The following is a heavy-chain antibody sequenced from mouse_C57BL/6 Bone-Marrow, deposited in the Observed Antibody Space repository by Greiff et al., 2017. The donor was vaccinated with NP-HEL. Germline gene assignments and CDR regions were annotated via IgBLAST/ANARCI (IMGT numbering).Heavy chain of an antibody. CDR1: GYTFTSYG. V-gene: IGHV1-81*01. CDR3: AREDYGSRGWFAY. D-gene: IGHD1-1*01. J-gene: IGHJ3*01. CDR2: IYPRSGNT. Sequence: QVQLQQSGAELARPGASVKLSCKASGYTFTSYGISWVKQRTGQGLEWIGEIYPRSGNTYYNEKFKGKATLTADKSSSTAYMELRSLTSEDSAVYFCAREDYGSRGWFAYWGQGTLVTVSA.